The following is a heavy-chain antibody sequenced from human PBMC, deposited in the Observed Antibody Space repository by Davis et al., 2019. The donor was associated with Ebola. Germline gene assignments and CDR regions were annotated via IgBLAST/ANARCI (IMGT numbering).Heavy chain of an antibody. J-gene: IGHJ6*02. V-gene: IGHV3-21*01. CDR1: GFTFSSYS. D-gene: IGHD3-3*01. CDR3: AREARDYDFWSGYQSYYYYGMDV. CDR2: ISSSSSYI. Sequence: PGGSLRLSCAASGFTFSSYSMNWVRQAPGKGLEWVSSISSSSSYIYYADSVKGRFTISRDNSKNTLYLQMNSLRAEDTAVYYCAREARDYDFWSGYQSYYYYGMDVWGQGTTVTVSS.